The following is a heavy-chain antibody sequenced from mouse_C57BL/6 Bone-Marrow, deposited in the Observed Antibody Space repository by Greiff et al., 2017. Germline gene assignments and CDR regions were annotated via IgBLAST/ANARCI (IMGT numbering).Heavy chain of an antibody. V-gene: IGHV1-81*01. J-gene: IGHJ1*03. Sequence: VQLQQSGAELARPGASVKLSCKASGYTFTSYGISWVKQRTGQGLEWIGEIYPRSGNTYYNEKFKGKATLTADKSSSTTYMELRSLTSEDSAFYVCARENDGYYYWYMDVWGTGTTVTVSS. CDR2: IYPRSGNT. CDR1: GYTFTSYG. CDR3: ARENDGYYYWYMDV. D-gene: IGHD2-3*01.